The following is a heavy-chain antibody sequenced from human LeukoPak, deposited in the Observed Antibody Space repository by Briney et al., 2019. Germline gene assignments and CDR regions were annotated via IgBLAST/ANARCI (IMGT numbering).Heavy chain of an antibody. J-gene: IGHJ4*02. CDR2: ISYDGSNK. CDR3: AKVRYYYDSSGGEPDY. Sequence: GGSLRLSCAASGFTFSSYGMHWVRQAPGKGLEWVAVISYDGSNKYYADSVKGRFTITRDNSKNTLYLQMNSLRAEDTAVYYCAKVRYYYDSSGGEPDYWGQGTLVTVSS. CDR1: GFTFSSYG. D-gene: IGHD3-22*01. V-gene: IGHV3-30*18.